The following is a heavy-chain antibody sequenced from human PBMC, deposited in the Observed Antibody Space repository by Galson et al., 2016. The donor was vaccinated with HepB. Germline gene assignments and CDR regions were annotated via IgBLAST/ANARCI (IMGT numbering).Heavy chain of an antibody. V-gene: IGHV5-10-1*01. CDR3: AIFYFDSGSYYNPDY. D-gene: IGHD3-10*01. CDR1: TVNFIRYW. Sequence: QSGAEVKKPGESLRISCQGSTVNFIRYWISWVRQMPGKGLEWMGRIDPSDSYTKYSPSFQGHVTISLGKSISTAYLQWTSLKASDTAMYYCAIFYFDSGSYYNPDYWGQGTLVTVSS. J-gene: IGHJ4*02. CDR2: IDPSDSYT.